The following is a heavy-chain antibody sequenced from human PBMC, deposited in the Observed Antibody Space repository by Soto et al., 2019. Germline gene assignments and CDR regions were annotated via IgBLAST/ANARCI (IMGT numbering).Heavy chain of an antibody. J-gene: IGHJ6*02. CDR2: IIPIFGTT. CDR1: GGTFSSYA. V-gene: IGHV1-69*01. CDR3: ERGGQTLVRGVLRTGYYGLDV. Sequence: QVQLVQSGAEVKKPGSSVKVSCKASGGTFSSYAISWVRQAPGQGLEWMGGIIPIFGTTNYAQKFQGRVKITADESTMIAYRELSSVGSEDTGVYYCERGGQTLVRGVLRTGYYGLDVWGQGTTVTVSS. D-gene: IGHD3-10*01.